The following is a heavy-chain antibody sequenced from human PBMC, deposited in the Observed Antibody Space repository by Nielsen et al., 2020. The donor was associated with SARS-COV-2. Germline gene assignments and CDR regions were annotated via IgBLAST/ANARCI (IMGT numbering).Heavy chain of an antibody. CDR1: GGTFRSYA. CDR3: ARGCGVFGISYGSGCYYFDY. CDR2: IIPVSDIT. J-gene: IGHJ4*02. V-gene: IGHV1-69*13. Sequence: SVKASCKTSGGTFRSYAINWVRQAPGQGLEWMGGIIPVSDITTYAQKFQGRVTMTAEDSTRTAYMELTSLRSDDTAVNYCARGCGVFGISYGSGCYYFDYWGQGTLVTVSS. D-gene: IGHD3-10*01.